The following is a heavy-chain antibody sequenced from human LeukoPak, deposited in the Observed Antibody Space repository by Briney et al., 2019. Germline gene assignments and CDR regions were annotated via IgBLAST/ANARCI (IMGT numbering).Heavy chain of an antibody. CDR1: GGSFSGYD. J-gene: IGHJ4*02. D-gene: IGHD3-10*01. V-gene: IGHV4-34*01. CDR3: ARGPRGYGSGRYSSFDY. Sequence: SSETLSLTCAVYGGSFSGYDWSWLRQPPGKGLEWVGEINHSGSTNYNPSLKSRVTISVDTSKNQFSLKLSSVTAAETAVYYCARGPRGYGSGRYSSFDYWGQGTLVTVSS. CDR2: INHSGST.